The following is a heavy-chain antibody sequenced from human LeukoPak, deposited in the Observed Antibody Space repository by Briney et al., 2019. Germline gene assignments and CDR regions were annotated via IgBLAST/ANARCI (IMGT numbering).Heavy chain of an antibody. CDR2: IYYSGST. V-gene: IGHV4-39*01. CDR3: ARQRVECSSTSCYSYYFDY. CDR1: TVSSNY. Sequence: TVSSNYMSWVRQAPGKGLEWIGSIYYSGSTYYNPSLKSRVTISVDTSKNQFSLKLSSVTAADTAVYYCARQRVECSSTSCYSYYFDYWGQGTLVTVSS. J-gene: IGHJ4*02. D-gene: IGHD2-2*01.